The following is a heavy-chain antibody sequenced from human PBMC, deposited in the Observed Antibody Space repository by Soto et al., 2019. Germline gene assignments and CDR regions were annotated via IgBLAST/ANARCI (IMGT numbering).Heavy chain of an antibody. J-gene: IGHJ4*02. CDR1: GFTFSNYA. CDR3: VKDRYYYDSSAYRSAY. CDR2: IYSNGGST. Sequence: PGGSLRLSCSASGFTFSNYAMHWFRQAPGKGLEYVSAIYSNGGSTFYADSVRGRFTISRDNSKNTLYLQMSSLRAEDTAVYYCVKDRYYYDSSAYRSAYWGQGTLVTVSS. V-gene: IGHV3-64D*06. D-gene: IGHD3-22*01.